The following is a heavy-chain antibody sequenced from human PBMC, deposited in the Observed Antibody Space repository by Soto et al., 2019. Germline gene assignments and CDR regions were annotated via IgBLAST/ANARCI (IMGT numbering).Heavy chain of an antibody. CDR3: TRDPSWGAFDI. V-gene: IGHV3-7*01. Sequence: ELQLVQSGGGLAQPGGSLRLSCIALGFSSSDYWMAWIRQVPGKGLELVAAINGDGSDRGYLESVEGRFTISRDNANNSVFLHLNTLTAEDTAVYFCTRDPSWGAFDIWGQGTMVTVSS. CDR2: INGDGSDR. J-gene: IGHJ3*02. D-gene: IGHD7-27*01. CDR1: GFSSSDYW.